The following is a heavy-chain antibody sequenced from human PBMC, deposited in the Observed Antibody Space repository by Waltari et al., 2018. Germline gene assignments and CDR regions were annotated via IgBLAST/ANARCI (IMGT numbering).Heavy chain of an antibody. V-gene: IGHV1-18*01. Sequence: QVQLVQSGPEVKKPGASVKVSCKAVGYRFTTYGISWVRQAPGQGLEWMGWISAFNGYTKYAKNFQVRVTVTMDTSTSTAYMELRNLRSDDTAVYFCARGHGYYYYTGVWGEGTTVTIS. CDR3: ARGHGYYYYTGV. J-gene: IGHJ6*03. CDR1: GYRFTTYG. CDR2: ISAFNGYT.